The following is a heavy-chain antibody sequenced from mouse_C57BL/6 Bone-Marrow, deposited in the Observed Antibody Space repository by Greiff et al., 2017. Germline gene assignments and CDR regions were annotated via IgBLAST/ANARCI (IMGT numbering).Heavy chain of an antibody. CDR3: ASRALLRSYWYFDV. CDR2: IYPRSGNT. D-gene: IGHD1-1*01. Sequence: VQLQQSGAELARPGASVKLSCKASGYTFTSYGISWVKQRTGQGLEWIGEIYPRSGNTYYNEKFKGKATLTADKSSSTAYMVLLSLTSEDSAVYVCASRALLRSYWYFDVWDTGTTVTVSS. J-gene: IGHJ1*03. CDR1: GYTFTSYG. V-gene: IGHV1-81*01.